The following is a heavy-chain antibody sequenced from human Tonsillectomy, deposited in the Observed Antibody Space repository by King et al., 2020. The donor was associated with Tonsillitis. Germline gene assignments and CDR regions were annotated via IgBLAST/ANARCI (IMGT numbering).Heavy chain of an antibody. V-gene: IGHV3-7*01. CDR3: ARTSVFPEGD. Sequence: EVQLVESGGGLVQPGGSLRLSCAASGFTFSRYWMNWVRQAPGKGLEWVANIKQDGSEKYYVDSVKGRFTISRDNAKNSLYLQMNSLRAEETAVYYCARTSVFPEGDWGQGTLVTVSS. CDR2: IKQDGSEK. D-gene: IGHD2-21*01. CDR1: GFTFSRYW. J-gene: IGHJ4*02.